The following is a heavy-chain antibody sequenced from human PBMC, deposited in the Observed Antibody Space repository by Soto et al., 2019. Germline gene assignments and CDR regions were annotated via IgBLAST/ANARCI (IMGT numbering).Heavy chain of an antibody. D-gene: IGHD1-26*01. Sequence: GGSLRLSCAASGFTFSGYDMHWVRQTPGKGLEWVALISNNGNIKHYADSVKGRFTISRDNSRNTLYLLMNSLSDDETSIYYCARAGGAIRLLDYWGQGTLVTVSS. CDR1: GFTFSGYD. CDR2: ISNNGNIK. J-gene: IGHJ4*02. CDR3: ARAGGAIRLLDY. V-gene: IGHV3-30-3*01.